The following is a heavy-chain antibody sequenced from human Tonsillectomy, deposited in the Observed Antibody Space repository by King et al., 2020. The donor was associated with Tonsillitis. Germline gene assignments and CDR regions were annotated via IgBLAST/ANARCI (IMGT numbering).Heavy chain of an antibody. D-gene: IGHD6-6*01. CDR1: GFTFSSYG. Sequence: QLVQSGGGVVQPGRSLRLSCAASGFTFSSYGMHWVRQAPGKGLEWVAVIWYDGYNKNYADSVKGRFTISRDNSKNTLFLQMNSLRAEDTAVYYCARGQLSSLGAFDIWGQGTMVTVSS. V-gene: IGHV3-33*01. CDR2: IWYDGYNK. CDR3: ARGQLSSLGAFDI. J-gene: IGHJ3*02.